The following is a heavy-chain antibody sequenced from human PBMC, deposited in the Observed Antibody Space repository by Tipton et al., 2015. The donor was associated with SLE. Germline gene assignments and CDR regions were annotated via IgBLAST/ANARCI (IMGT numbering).Heavy chain of an antibody. V-gene: IGHV4-59*07. Sequence: TLSLTCTVSGGSINTYYWSWIRQPPGKGLEWIGYIYYTGSTNYNPSLKSRVTISVDTSNNQFSLKLRSVTAADTAVYYCASAPTWGSPFDYWGQGTLVTVSS. CDR1: GGSINTYY. CDR2: IYYTGST. J-gene: IGHJ4*02. CDR3: ASAPTWGSPFDY. D-gene: IGHD7-27*01.